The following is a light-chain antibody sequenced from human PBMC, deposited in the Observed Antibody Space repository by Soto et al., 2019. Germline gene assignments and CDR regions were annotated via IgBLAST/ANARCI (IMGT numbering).Light chain of an antibody. CDR3: QQFSRPPRFP. V-gene: IGKV4-1*01. CDR1: QSVFKGSNNKDC. CDR2: WAS. J-gene: IGKJ2*01. Sequence: DIVMTQSPDSLAVSLGERATINCKSSQSVFKGSNNKDCLAWYQQKPGQPPKLLLYWASTRESGVPDRFSGSGAGTDFTLTSSSLQAEDVAIYYCQQFSRPPRFPFGQGTKLEIK.